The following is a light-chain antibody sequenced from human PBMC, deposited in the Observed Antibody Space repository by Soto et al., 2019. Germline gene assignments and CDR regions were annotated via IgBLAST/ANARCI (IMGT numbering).Light chain of an antibody. CDR1: QDIRKF. CDR2: AAS. CDR3: QKYSSVPV. J-gene: IGKJ3*01. Sequence: DIQMPQSPTSLSASVGDRVTITCRASQDIRKFVAWYQQKPGKAPKLLIYAASTLQSGVPSRFSGSGSWTDFTLTMTSLQPDDGATYSCQKYSSVPVFGPGTKVEIK. V-gene: IGKV1-27*01.